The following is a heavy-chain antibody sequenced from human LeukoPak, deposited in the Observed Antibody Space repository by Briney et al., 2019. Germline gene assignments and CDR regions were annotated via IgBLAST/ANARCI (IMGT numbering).Heavy chain of an antibody. V-gene: IGHV4-4*07. Sequence: PSETLSLTCTVSGASIRGYYWSWIRQPAGKGLEWIGRIYTSGSTNYNPSLKSRVTMSVDTSKNQFSLKLSSVTAADTAVYYCAATVTSYYFHYMDVWGRGTTVTVSS. CDR3: AATVTSYYFHYMDV. CDR2: IYTSGST. D-gene: IGHD4-11*01. CDR1: GASIRGYY. J-gene: IGHJ6*03.